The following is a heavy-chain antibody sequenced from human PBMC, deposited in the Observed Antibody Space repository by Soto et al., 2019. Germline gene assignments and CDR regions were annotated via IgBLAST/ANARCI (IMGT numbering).Heavy chain of an antibody. J-gene: IGHJ5*02. CDR1: GFIFSNYE. CDR2: ISSSSSYI. D-gene: IGHD3-10*01. CDR3: ARSGPRGWFDP. V-gene: IGHV3-21*01. Sequence: EMQLVESGGTLVQPGGSLRLSCAASGFIFSNYEMNWVRQAPGKGLEWVSSISSSSSYIYYADSVKGRFTISRDNAKNSLYLQMNSLRAEDTAVYYCARSGPRGWFDPWGQGTLVTVSS.